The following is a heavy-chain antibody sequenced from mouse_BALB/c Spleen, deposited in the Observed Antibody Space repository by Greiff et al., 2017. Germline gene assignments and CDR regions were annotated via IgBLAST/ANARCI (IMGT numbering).Heavy chain of an antibody. CDR2: IYPGNSDT. D-gene: IGHD2-1*01. V-gene: IGHV1-5*01. J-gene: IGHJ4*01. CDR3: TRSAYGNYVRDYAMDD. Sequence: DVQLQESGTVLARPGASVKMSCKASGYSFTSYWMHWVKQRPGQGLEWIGAIYPGNSDTSYNQKFKGKAKLTAVTSASTAYMELSSLTNEDSAVYYCTRSAYGNYVRDYAMDDWGQGTSVTVSS. CDR1: GYSFTSYW.